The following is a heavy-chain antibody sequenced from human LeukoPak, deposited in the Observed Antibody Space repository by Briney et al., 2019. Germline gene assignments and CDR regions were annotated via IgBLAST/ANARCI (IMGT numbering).Heavy chain of an antibody. CDR3: ASADAERIQDAFDI. CDR2: IIPIFGTA. Sequence: GASVKVSCKASGGTFSSYAISWVRQAPGQGLEWMGGIIPIFGTANYAQKFQGRVTITTDESTSTAYMELSSLRSEDTAVYYCASADAERIQDAFDIWGQGTMVTVSS. CDR1: GGTFSSYA. D-gene: IGHD1-1*01. J-gene: IGHJ3*02. V-gene: IGHV1-69*05.